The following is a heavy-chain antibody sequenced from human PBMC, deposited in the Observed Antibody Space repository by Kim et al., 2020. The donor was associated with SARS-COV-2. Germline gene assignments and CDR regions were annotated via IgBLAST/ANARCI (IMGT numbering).Heavy chain of an antibody. D-gene: IGHD3-10*01. V-gene: IGHV3-9*01. CDR3: ATARLWSDIDY. Sequence: GGSLRLSCAASGFTFDDYAMHWVRQAPGKGLEWVSGISWNSGSIGYADSVKGRFTISRGNAKNSLYLQMNSLRAEDTALYYCATARLWSDIDYWGQGTLGTVSS. CDR1: GFTFDDYA. CDR2: ISWNSGSI. J-gene: IGHJ4*02.